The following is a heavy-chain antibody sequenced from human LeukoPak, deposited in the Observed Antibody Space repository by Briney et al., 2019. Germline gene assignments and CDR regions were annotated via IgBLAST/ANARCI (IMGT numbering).Heavy chain of an antibody. J-gene: IGHJ4*02. D-gene: IGHD3-10*01. V-gene: IGHV3-23*01. CDR1: GFTLSSYA. CDR3: AKTLSMVRGFDY. Sequence: GGSLRLSCAASGFTLSSYAMSWVRQAPGKGLEWVSAISGSGGSTYYADSVKGRSTISRDNSKNTLYLQMNSLRAEDTAVYYCAKTLSMVRGFDYWGQGTLVTVSS. CDR2: ISGSGGST.